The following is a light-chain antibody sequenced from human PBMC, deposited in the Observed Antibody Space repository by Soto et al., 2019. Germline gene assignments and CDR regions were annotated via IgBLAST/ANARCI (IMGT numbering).Light chain of an antibody. CDR3: QHYGSTPWT. Sequence: EIVLTQSPGTLSLSPGERATLSCRASQRVNNNYVAWYQQKAGQAPSLLIYGASSRATGIPDRFSGSGSGTDFTLTISRLEPEDSAVYYCQHYGSTPWTFGQGTKVEIK. CDR2: GAS. CDR1: QRVNNNY. V-gene: IGKV3-20*01. J-gene: IGKJ1*01.